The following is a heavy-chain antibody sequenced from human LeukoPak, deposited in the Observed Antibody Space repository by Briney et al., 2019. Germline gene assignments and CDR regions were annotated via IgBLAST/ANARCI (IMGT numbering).Heavy chain of an antibody. CDR3: ARDRRTYYYDSSGPTYFDL. D-gene: IGHD3-22*01. CDR1: GYTFTSYG. J-gene: IGHJ2*01. Sequence: SVKVSCKASGYTFTSYGISWVRQAPGQGLEWMGRIIPIFGTANYAQKFQGRVTITTDESTSTAYMELSSLRSEDTAVYYCARDRRTYYYDSSGPTYFDLWGRGTLVTVSS. CDR2: IIPIFGTA. V-gene: IGHV1-69*05.